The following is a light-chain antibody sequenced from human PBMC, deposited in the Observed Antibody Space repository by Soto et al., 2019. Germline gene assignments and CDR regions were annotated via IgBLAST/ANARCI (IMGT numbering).Light chain of an antibody. V-gene: IGKV3-20*01. CDR1: QTVRNNY. Sequence: EFVLTQSPGTLSLSPGERATLSCRASQTVRNNYLAWYQQKPGQAPRLLIYDASSRATGIPDRFSGGGSGTDFTLTISRLEPEDFAVYYCQQYGRSPWTFGQGTKV. CDR2: DAS. CDR3: QQYGRSPWT. J-gene: IGKJ1*01.